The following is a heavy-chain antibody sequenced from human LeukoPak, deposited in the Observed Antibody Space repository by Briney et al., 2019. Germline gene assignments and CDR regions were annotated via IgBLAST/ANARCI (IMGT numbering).Heavy chain of an antibody. Sequence: GGSLRLSCAASEFTFSSYSMNWVRQAPGKGLEWVSYITNSGNSKSYADSVKGRFTISRDNTKNSLYLQMNGLRAEDTAVYYCAKDDAVGGWPAEYFQHWGQGTLVTVSS. J-gene: IGHJ1*01. V-gene: IGHV3-48*01. CDR1: EFTFSSYS. CDR3: AKDDAVGGWPAEYFQH. D-gene: IGHD2-15*01. CDR2: ITNSGNSK.